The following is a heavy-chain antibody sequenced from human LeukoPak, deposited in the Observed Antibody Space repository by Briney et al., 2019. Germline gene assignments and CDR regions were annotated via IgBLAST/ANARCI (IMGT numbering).Heavy chain of an antibody. D-gene: IGHD5-12*01. J-gene: IGHJ4*02. CDR3: AKEWKRWDIVANGFDY. Sequence: GGSLRLSCAASGFTFSSYSMNWVRQAPGKGLEWVAVIWYDGSNKYYADSVKGRFTISRDNSKNTLYLQMNSLRAEDTAVYYCAKEWKRWDIVANGFDYWGQGTLVTVSS. V-gene: IGHV3-33*06. CDR1: GFTFSSYS. CDR2: IWYDGSNK.